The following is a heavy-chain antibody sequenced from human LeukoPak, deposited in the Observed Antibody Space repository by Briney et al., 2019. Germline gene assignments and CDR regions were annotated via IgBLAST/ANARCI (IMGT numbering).Heavy chain of an antibody. CDR1: GYTFTSYG. J-gene: IGHJ3*02. Sequence: ASVTVSYKASGYTFTSYGISWVRQAPGQGLEWMGIINPSGGSTSYAQKFQGRVTMTRDMSTSTVYMELSSLRSEDTAVYYCAREVRGVAFDIWGQGTMVTVSS. CDR3: AREVRGVAFDI. V-gene: IGHV1-46*01. CDR2: INPSGGST. D-gene: IGHD2-8*02.